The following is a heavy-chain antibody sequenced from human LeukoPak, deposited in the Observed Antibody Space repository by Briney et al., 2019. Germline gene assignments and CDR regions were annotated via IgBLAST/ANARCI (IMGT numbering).Heavy chain of an antibody. CDR1: GFTFGKYW. Sequence: GSLRLSCVASGFTFGKYWMSWVRQAPGKGLEWIGYIYHSGSTYYNPSLKSRVTISVDRSKNQFSLKLSSVTAADTAVYYCARVRGYCSGGSCYVDAFDIWGQGTMVTVSS. V-gene: IGHV4-4*02. CDR2: IYHSGST. J-gene: IGHJ3*02. D-gene: IGHD2-15*01. CDR3: ARVRGYCSGGSCYVDAFDI.